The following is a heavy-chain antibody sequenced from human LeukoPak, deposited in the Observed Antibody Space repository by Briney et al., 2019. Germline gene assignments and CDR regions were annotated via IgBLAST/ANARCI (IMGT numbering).Heavy chain of an antibody. D-gene: IGHD6-13*01. CDR3: AKETLYSSSWYGRHPDAFDI. CDR2: ISGSGGST. V-gene: IGHV3-23*01. CDR1: GFTFSSYA. J-gene: IGHJ3*02. Sequence: GGSLSLTCAASGFTFSSYAKSWVRQAPGQGLELVSTISGSGGSTYYADSVKDRFTISRDNSKNTLYLQMISLRAEDTAVYYCAKETLYSSSWYGRHPDAFDIWGQGTMVTVSS.